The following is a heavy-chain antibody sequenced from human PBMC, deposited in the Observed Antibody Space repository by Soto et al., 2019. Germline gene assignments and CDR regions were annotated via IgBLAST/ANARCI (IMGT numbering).Heavy chain of an antibody. CDR2: IIPTFGTP. Sequence: QVQLVQSGTVVQRRGSSVKVSCQASGGTFSSHGMAWVRQAPGQGLEWMGGIIPTFGTPTYAPKFQGRVMITADKSTNTAYMELSSRRTEDTGVYYWAIERSAQYFDFWGQGTLITVSS. CDR3: AIERSAQYFDF. J-gene: IGHJ4*02. CDR1: GGTFSSHG. V-gene: IGHV1-69*06. D-gene: IGHD1-1*01.